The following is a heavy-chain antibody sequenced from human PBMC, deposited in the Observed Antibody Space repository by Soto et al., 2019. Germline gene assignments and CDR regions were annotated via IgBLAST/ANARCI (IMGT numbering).Heavy chain of an antibody. CDR1: GGSISSYY. Sequence: SETLSLTCTVSGGSISSYYWSWIRQPPGKGLEWIGYIYYSGSTNYNPSLKSRVTISVETSKNQFSLKLSSVTAADTAVYYCAREGGGYNYYYYYGMDVWGQGTTVTVSS. D-gene: IGHD5-12*01. J-gene: IGHJ6*02. V-gene: IGHV4-59*01. CDR2: IYYSGST. CDR3: AREGGGYNYYYYYGMDV.